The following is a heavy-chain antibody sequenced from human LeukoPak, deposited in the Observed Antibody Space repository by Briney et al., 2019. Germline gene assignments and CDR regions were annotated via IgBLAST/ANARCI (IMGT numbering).Heavy chain of an antibody. CDR2: IFHSGST. V-gene: IGHV4-39*07. Sequence: PSETLSLTCTVSGDSISRISSYWGWIRQPPGKGLEWIGSIFHSGSTYYNPSLKSRVTISLDTSKNQFSLKVNSVTAADTAVYYCARDTPHYYYSNDGLPGGYWGQGTLVTVSS. CDR3: ARDTPHYYYSNDGLPGGY. J-gene: IGHJ4*02. CDR1: GDSISRISSY. D-gene: IGHD3-10*01.